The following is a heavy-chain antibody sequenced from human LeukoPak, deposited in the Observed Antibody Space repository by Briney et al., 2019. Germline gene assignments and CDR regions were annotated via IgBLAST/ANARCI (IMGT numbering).Heavy chain of an antibody. Sequence: PGGSLRLSRVVSGFTLSSDWVSWVRQAPGKGLEWVANIKKDGIEKYYVESVKGRFTISRDNAKNSLLRAEDTAVYYCARGRYSSRSGGYYFDIWGQGTLVTVSS. CDR2: IKKDGIEK. V-gene: IGHV3-7*01. CDR1: GFTLSSDW. J-gene: IGHJ4*02. CDR3: ARGRYSSRSGGYYFDI. D-gene: IGHD2-2*01.